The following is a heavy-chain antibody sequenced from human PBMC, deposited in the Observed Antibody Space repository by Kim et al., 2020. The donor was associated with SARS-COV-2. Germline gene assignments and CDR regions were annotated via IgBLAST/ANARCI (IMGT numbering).Heavy chain of an antibody. CDR2: IYYSGST. CDR3: ARAPKWELRLRGAFDI. V-gene: IGHV4-59*13. J-gene: IGHJ3*02. D-gene: IGHD1-26*01. Sequence: SETLSLTCTVSGGSISSYYWSWIRQPPGKGLEWIGYIYYSGSTNYNPSLKSRVTISVDTSKNQFSLKLSSVTAADTAVYYCARAPKWELRLRGAFDIWGQGTMVTVSS. CDR1: GGSISSYY.